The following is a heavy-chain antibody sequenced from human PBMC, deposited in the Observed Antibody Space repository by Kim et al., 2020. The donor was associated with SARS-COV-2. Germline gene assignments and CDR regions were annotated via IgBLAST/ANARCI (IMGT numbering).Heavy chain of an antibody. D-gene: IGHD6-6*01. Sequence: GGSLRLSCAASGFTFSSYAMSWVRQAPGQGLEWVSGISGSGDSTYYADSVKGRFTISRDSSKTAVYLQMNSLRAEDTAVYYCAKDAQISSSGYYFDYWGQGTLVTVSS. CDR2: ISGSGDST. J-gene: IGHJ4*02. CDR1: GFTFSSYA. V-gene: IGHV3-23*01. CDR3: AKDAQISSSGYYFDY.